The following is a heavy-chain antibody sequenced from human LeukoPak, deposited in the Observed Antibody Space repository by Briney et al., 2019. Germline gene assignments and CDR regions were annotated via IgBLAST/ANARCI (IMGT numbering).Heavy chain of an antibody. CDR1: GYTLTELS. Sequence: ASVKVSCKVSGYTLTELSMHWVRQAPGKGLEWMGGFDPEDGETIYAQKFQGRVTMTEDTSTDTAYMELSSLRSEDTAVYYCATRMTTVTTYRESSNWFDPWGQGTLVTVSS. J-gene: IGHJ5*02. D-gene: IGHD4-17*01. CDR3: ATRMTTVTTYRESSNWFDP. V-gene: IGHV1-24*01. CDR2: FDPEDGET.